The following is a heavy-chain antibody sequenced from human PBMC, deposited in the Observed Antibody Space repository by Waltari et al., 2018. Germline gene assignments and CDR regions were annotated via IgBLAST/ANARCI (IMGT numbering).Heavy chain of an antibody. CDR3: ASQTYDFWSGYYTY. D-gene: IGHD3-3*01. J-gene: IGHJ4*02. V-gene: IGHV3-7*01. CDR2: IKQDGSEK. CDR1: GFTFRRYW. Sequence: EVQLVESGGGLVQPGGALRLSCAASGFTFRRYWMSWVRQAPGKGLEWVANIKQDGSEKYYVDSVKGRFTISRDNAKNSLYLQMNSLRAEDTAVYYCASQTYDFWSGYYTYWGQGTLVTVSS.